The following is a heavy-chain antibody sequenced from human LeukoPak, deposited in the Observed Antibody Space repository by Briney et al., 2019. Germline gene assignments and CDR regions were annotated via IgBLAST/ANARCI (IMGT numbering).Heavy chain of an antibody. V-gene: IGHV4-39*02. Sequence: PSETLSLTCTVSGGSISSSSYYWGWLRQPPGKGLEWIRSIYYSGSTYYNPTHKSQVTISVDTSKNQFTLKLSSMTAADTAVYFCSRDGRNYDFWSCSRSDWFDPWGQGTLVTVSS. CDR1: GGSISSSSYY. J-gene: IGHJ5*02. CDR3: SRDGRNYDFWSCSRSDWFDP. CDR2: IYYSGST. D-gene: IGHD3-3*01.